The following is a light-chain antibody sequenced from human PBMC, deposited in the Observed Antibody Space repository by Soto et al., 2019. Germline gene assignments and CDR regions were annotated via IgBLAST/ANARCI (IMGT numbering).Light chain of an antibody. V-gene: IGKV3-11*01. CDR2: DAS. J-gene: IGKJ4*01. CDR1: QSVSSN. Sequence: EIVLTQSPATLSLSPGDSATLSCRASQSVSSNLAWYQQKAGQAPRLLIYDASNRATGIPARFSGSGSGTDFTLTISSLETEDFAVYYCQQRSNWPPEVTFGGGTKVKLK. CDR3: QQRSNWPPEVT.